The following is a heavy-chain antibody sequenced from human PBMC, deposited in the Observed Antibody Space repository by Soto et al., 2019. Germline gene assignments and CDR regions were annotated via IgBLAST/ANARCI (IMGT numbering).Heavy chain of an antibody. Sequence: EVQLVESGGGLVQTGGSLRLSCAASGCTFSSYWMHWFRKAPGKGLVWVSRINSDGSSTSYADSVKGRFTISRANAKNTVYLQMNRLRSEDTAGYYCASHPLTMTYLDYWGQGTMVTVSS. D-gene: IGHD3-22*01. CDR2: INSDGSST. CDR1: GCTFSSYW. V-gene: IGHV3-74*01. CDR3: ASHPLTMTYLDY. J-gene: IGHJ4*02.